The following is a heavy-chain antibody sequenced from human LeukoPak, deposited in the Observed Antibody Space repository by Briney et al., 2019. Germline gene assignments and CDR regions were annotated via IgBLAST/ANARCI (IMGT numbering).Heavy chain of an antibody. CDR3: ITSDFWSGPN. V-gene: IGHV3-15*01. CDR2: IKSKTDGGTT. D-gene: IGHD3-3*01. Sequence: GGSLRLSCAVSGFTFSDYYMSWIRQAPGKGLEWVARIKSKTDGGTTDYAAPVKGRFTISRDESTYTLYLQMNSLKIEDTAVYYCITSDFWSGPNWGQGTLVTVSS. J-gene: IGHJ4*02. CDR1: GFTFSDYY.